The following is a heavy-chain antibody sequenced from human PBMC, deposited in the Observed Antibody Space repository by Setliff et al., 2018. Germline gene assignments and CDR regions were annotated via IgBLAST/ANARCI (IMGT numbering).Heavy chain of an antibody. D-gene: IGHD3-10*01. CDR3: ARQHPGKVLLWFGEIHYFDY. CDR2: IYTSWST. V-gene: IGHV4-61*09. CDR1: GDSISSRRNY. Sequence: SEALSLTCTVSGDSISSRRNYWGWFRQPAGKELEWIGQIYTSWSTNYNPSLKSRVTISLDTSKNQFSLKLSSVTAADTAVYYCARQHPGKVLLWFGEIHYFDYWGQGTLVTVSS. J-gene: IGHJ4*02.